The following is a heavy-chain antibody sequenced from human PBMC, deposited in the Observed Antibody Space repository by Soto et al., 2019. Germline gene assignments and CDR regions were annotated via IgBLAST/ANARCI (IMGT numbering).Heavy chain of an antibody. D-gene: IGHD6-19*01. CDR2: ISAYNGNT. J-gene: IGHJ3*02. Sequence: ASVKVSCKASGYTFTSYGISWVRQAPGQGLEWMGWISAYNGNTNYAQKLQGRVTMTTDTSTSTAYLELRSLRFDDTAVYYCARLKWLGDAFDIWGQGTMVTVSS. CDR3: ARLKWLGDAFDI. V-gene: IGHV1-18*01. CDR1: GYTFTSYG.